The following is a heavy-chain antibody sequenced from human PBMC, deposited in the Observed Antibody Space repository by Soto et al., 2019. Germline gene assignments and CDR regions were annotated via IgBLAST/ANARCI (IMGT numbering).Heavy chain of an antibody. CDR1: GYSFTSYD. V-gene: IGHV1-8*01. J-gene: IGHJ4*02. CDR2: MNPNSGNT. CDR3: ARGGGYVSGRRDLDY. D-gene: IGHD3-10*01. Sequence: QVQLVQSGAEVKKPRASVKVSLKASGYSFTSYDINWVREATGQGIEWMGWMNPNSGNTGYAQKFQGRVTMTRNTSMSPAYLERSSLRSEDTAVYYCARGGGYVSGRRDLDYWGQGTLVTVSS.